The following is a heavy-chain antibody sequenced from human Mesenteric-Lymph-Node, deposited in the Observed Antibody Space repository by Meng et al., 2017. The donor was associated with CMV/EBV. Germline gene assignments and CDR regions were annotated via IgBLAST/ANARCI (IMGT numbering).Heavy chain of an antibody. CDR1: GFTFSNHG. J-gene: IGHJ4*02. Sequence: GESLKISCAASGFTFSNHGMHWIRQAPGKGLEWVTFIRYDGSNKYYADSVKGRFTISRDNSENTVYLQMNSLRTEDTAVYYCARDPHFGALDSWGQGTLVTVSS. D-gene: IGHD3-10*01. V-gene: IGHV3-30*02. CDR3: ARDPHFGALDS. CDR2: IRYDGSNK.